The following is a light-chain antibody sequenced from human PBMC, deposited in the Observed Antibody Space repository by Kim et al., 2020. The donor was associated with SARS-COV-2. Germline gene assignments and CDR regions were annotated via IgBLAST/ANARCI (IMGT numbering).Light chain of an antibody. CDR1: QIGSSY. Sequence: SLGETAPSSCAATQIGSSYLAWYQQKPGQAPRLLIYGASTRATGIPDRFSGSGSGTEFTLTISSLQSEDFAVYYCQQYDSSPRTFGQGTKVDIK. CDR3: QQYDSSPRT. J-gene: IGKJ1*01. V-gene: IGKV3-15*01. CDR2: GAS.